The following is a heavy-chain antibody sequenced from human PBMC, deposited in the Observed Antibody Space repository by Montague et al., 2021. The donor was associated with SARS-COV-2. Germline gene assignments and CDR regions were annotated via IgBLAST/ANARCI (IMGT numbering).Heavy chain of an antibody. D-gene: IGHD2-15*01. CDR1: GGSISSYY. Sequence: SETLSLTCTVSGGSISSYYWSWIRQPPGKGLEWIGYIYYSGSTNYNPSLKSRVTISVDTSKNQFSLKLSSVTAADTAVYYCARLEAGDCSGGSCYSSWIDPWGQGTLVTVSS. CDR2: IYYSGST. V-gene: IGHV4-59*08. CDR3: ARLEAGDCSGGSCYSSWIDP. J-gene: IGHJ5*02.